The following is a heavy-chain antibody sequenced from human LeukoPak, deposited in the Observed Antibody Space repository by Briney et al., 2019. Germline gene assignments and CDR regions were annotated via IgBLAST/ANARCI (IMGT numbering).Heavy chain of an antibody. CDR1: GFTFISYA. CDR3: AKDQYSGSYLDY. Sequence: GGSLRLSCEASGFTFISYAMHWVRQAPGKGLEWVALISYDGNKRYYADSVKGRFTISRDNSKNTLYLQMNSLRAEDTAVYYCAKDQYSGSYLDYWGQGTLVTVSS. D-gene: IGHD1-26*01. CDR2: ISYDGNKR. J-gene: IGHJ4*02. V-gene: IGHV3-30*18.